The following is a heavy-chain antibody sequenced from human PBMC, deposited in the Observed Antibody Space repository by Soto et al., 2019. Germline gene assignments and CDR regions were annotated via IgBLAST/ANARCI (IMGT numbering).Heavy chain of an antibody. CDR2: IWYDGSNK. CDR3: ARKGDTAMVTGYYIDY. J-gene: IGHJ4*02. Sequence: QVQLVESGGGVVQPGRSLRLSCAASGFTFSSYGMHWVRQAPGKGLEWVAVIWYDGSNKYYADSVKGRFTISRDNSKNTLYLQMNSLRAEDTAVYYCARKGDTAMVTGYYIDYWGQGTLVTVSS. CDR1: GFTFSSYG. D-gene: IGHD5-18*01. V-gene: IGHV3-33*01.